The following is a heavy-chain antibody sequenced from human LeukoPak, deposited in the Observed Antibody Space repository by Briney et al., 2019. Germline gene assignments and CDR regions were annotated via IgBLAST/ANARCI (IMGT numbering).Heavy chain of an antibody. CDR2: ISSTSSYI. CDR3: VRDPLKRAFDI. CDR1: GFTFSSYS. V-gene: IGHV3-21*01. J-gene: IGHJ3*02. Sequence: PGESLRLSCAASGFTFSSYSMNWVRQAPGKGLEWVSSISSTSSYIYYADSVKGRFTISRDNAKNSLYLQMNSLRAEDTAVYYCVRDPLKRAFDIWGQGTMVTVSS.